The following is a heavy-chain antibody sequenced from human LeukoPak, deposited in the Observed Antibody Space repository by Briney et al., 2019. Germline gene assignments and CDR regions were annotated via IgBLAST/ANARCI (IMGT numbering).Heavy chain of an antibody. Sequence: ASVKVSCKASGGTFSSYAISWVRQAPGQGLEWMGWISAYNGNTNYAQKLQGRVTMTTDSSTSTAYMELRSLRSDDTAVYYCARASIAAPYPDYWGQGTLVTVSS. D-gene: IGHD6-13*01. V-gene: IGHV1-18*01. CDR2: ISAYNGNT. CDR1: GGTFSSYA. J-gene: IGHJ4*02. CDR3: ARASIAAPYPDY.